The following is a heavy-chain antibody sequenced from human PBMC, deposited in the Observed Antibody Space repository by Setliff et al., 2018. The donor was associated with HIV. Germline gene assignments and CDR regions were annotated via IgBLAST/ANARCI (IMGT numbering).Heavy chain of an antibody. J-gene: IGHJ6*02. D-gene: IGHD2-15*01. CDR2: LISMFKIP. Sequence: PGPQVKVSCKTSGGTFRSQAISWVRQAPGQGLEWMGGLISMFKIPQIAQKFQGRVTITADESTSTAYMGLSSLTSEDTAVYYCARGGWSGGGPLHYSYYYLDVWGQGTAVTVSS. V-gene: IGHV1-69*01. CDR1: GGTFRSQA. CDR3: ARGGWSGGGPLHYSYYYLDV.